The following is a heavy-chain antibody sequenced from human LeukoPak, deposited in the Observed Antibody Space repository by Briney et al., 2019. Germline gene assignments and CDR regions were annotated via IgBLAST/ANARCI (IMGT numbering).Heavy chain of an antibody. CDR3: ARGSRYSSRRMNN. CDR2: IWYDGTNK. V-gene: IGHV3-33*01. J-gene: IGHJ4*02. Sequence: GRSLRLSCGTSGFIFSSFAMHWVRQAPGKGLEWVAVIWYDGTNKFHAESLKGRFTVSRDNSNNTLYLQMSSLRVEDTAVYYCARGSRYSSRRMNNWGQGTLVTVSS. CDR1: GFIFSSFA. D-gene: IGHD6-13*01.